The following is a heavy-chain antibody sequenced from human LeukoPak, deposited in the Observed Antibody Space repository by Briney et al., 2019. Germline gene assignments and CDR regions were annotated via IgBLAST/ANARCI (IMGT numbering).Heavy chain of an antibody. CDR1: GFTFDSYG. V-gene: IGHV3-30*18. CDR3: AKDRTYDYGTYDAFDI. J-gene: IGHJ3*02. CDR2: ISYDGSNK. D-gene: IGHD4-17*01. Sequence: GRSLRLSCAASGFTFDSYGMHWVRQAPGKGLEWVTVISYDGSNKYYVDSVKGRFTISRDNSKNTLYLQMNSLRPEDTAVYYCAKDRTYDYGTYDAFDIWGPGTMVTVSS.